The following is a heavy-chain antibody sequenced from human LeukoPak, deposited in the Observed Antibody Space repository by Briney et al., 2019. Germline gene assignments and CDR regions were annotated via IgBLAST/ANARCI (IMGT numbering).Heavy chain of an antibody. Sequence: SETLSLTCSVSGVPISTYYWSWIRQPPGKGLEWIGYIYYSGSTNYNPSLKSRVTISVDTSKNQFSLKLSSVTAADTAVYYCARLRGSDGDYEPFDYWGQGTLVTVSS. V-gene: IGHV4-59*08. CDR2: IYYSGST. D-gene: IGHD4-17*01. CDR1: GVPISTYY. J-gene: IGHJ4*02. CDR3: ARLRGSDGDYEPFDY.